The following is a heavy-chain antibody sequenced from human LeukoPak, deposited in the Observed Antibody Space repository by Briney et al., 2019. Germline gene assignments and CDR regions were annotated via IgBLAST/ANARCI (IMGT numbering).Heavy chain of an antibody. Sequence: PGGSLRLSCAASGFTFSSDWMHWVRQAPGKGLVWVTGISGDGRDIWYADSVKGRFTISRDNAKNTLYLQINSVRVEDTAVYFCTREVNAFDIWGQGTTVTVSS. J-gene: IGHJ3*02. CDR2: ISGDGRDI. V-gene: IGHV3-74*01. CDR1: GFTFSSDW. CDR3: TREVNAFDI.